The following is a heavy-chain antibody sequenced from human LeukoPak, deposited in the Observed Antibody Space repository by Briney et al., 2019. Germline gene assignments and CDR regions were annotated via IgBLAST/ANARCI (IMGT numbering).Heavy chain of an antibody. J-gene: IGHJ6*02. CDR3: ARDPYYGSGRYYHGMDL. CDR2: IHSGTGPM. CDR1: GFTFSSYS. D-gene: IGHD3-10*01. V-gene: IGHV3-48*01. Sequence: GGSLRLSCAASGFTFSSYSMNWVRQAPGKGLEWVSYIHSGTGPMYYADSVKGRFTISRDKSKNTLYLQMNSLRAEDTAVYYCARDPYYGSGRYYHGMDLWGQGTTVTVSS.